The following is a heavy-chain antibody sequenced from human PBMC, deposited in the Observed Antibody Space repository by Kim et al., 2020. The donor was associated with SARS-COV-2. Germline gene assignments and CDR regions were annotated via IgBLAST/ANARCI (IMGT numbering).Heavy chain of an antibody. Sequence: ASVKVSCKASGYTFTSYDINWVRQATGQGLEWMGWMNPNSGNTGYAQKFQGRVTMTRNTSISTAYMELSSLRSEDTAVYYCARGLSWNYDGQDAFDIWGQGTMVTVSS. CDR3: ARGLSWNYDGQDAFDI. CDR1: GYTFTSYD. D-gene: IGHD1-7*01. V-gene: IGHV1-8*01. J-gene: IGHJ3*02. CDR2: MNPNSGNT.